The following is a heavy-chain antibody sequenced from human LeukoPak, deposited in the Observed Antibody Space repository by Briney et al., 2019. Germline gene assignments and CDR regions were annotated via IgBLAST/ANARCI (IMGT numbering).Heavy chain of an antibody. CDR1: GGSISSSSYY. D-gene: IGHD3-10*01. J-gene: IGHJ4*02. V-gene: IGHV4-39*07. Sequence: PSETLSLTCTVSGGSISSSSYYWGWIRQPPGKGLEWIGSIYYSGGTNYNPSLKSRVTILVDTSKNQFSLKLSSVTAADTAVYYCASRADYGSGSYLGHWGQGTLVTVSS. CDR3: ASRADYGSGSYLGH. CDR2: IYYSGGT.